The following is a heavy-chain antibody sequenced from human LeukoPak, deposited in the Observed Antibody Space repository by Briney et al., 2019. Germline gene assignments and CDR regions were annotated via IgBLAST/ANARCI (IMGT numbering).Heavy chain of an antibody. CDR3: ASGCYDFSTWFDP. D-gene: IGHD3-3*01. CDR2: ISSSSSTV. V-gene: IGHV3-48*02. CDR1: GFTFSSYS. Sequence: PGGSLRLSCAASGFTFSSYSMNWVRQAPGKGLEWVSYISSSSSTVYYADSVKGRFTISRDNAKNSLYLQMNSLRDEDTAVYYCASGCYDFSTWFDPWGQGTLVTVSS. J-gene: IGHJ5*02.